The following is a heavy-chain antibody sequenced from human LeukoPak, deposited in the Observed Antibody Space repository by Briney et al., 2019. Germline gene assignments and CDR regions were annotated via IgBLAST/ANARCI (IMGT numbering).Heavy chain of an antibody. V-gene: IGHV4-30-2*01. J-gene: IGHJ5*02. Sequence: SETLSLTCAVSGGSISSGGYSWSWIRQPPGKGLAWIGYIYHSGSTYYNPSLKSRVTISVDRSKNQFSLKLSSVTAADTAVYYCASRGGSGSSGNWFNPWGQGTLVTVSS. CDR3: ASRGGSGSSGNWFNP. CDR1: GGSISSGGYS. D-gene: IGHD3-10*01. CDR2: IYHSGST.